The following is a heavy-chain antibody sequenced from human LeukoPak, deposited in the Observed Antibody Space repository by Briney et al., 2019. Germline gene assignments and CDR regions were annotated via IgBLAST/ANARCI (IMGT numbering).Heavy chain of an antibody. CDR1: GFTFSSYG. CDR2: IRYDGSNK. D-gene: IGHD3-10*01. J-gene: IGHJ4*02. V-gene: IGHV3-30*02. Sequence: PGGSLRLSCAASGFTFSSYGMHWVRQAPGKGLEWVAFIRYDGSNKYYADSVKGRFTISRANSKNTLYLQMNSLRAEDTAVYYCAKDLYYYGSGSLDYWGQGTLVTVSS. CDR3: AKDLYYYGSGSLDY.